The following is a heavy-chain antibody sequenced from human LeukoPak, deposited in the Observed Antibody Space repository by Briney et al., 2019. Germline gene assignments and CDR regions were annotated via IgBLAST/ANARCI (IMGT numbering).Heavy chain of an antibody. CDR3: AKSLGSAHTNGLDY. CDR2: ISGSGGST. Sequence: GGSLRLSCAASGFTFSSYAMSWVRQAPGKGLEWVSAISGSGGSTYYADSVKGRFTISRDNSKNTLYLQMNSLRAEDTAVYYCAKSLGSAHTNGLDYWGQGTLVTVSS. CDR1: GFTFSSYA. D-gene: IGHD2-8*01. V-gene: IGHV3-23*01. J-gene: IGHJ4*02.